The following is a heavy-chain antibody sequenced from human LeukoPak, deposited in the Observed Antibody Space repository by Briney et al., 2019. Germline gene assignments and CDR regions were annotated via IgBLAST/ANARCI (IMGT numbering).Heavy chain of an antibody. V-gene: IGHV3-74*01. Sequence: GRSLKLSCAASGFTFSSYWMHWVRQAPGKGLVWVSRINGDGSSTAYADSVKGRFTISRDNAKNTLYLQMNSLTAEDTAVYYYARGPPWYFDLWGRGTLVTVSS. D-gene: IGHD6-25*01. CDR3: ARGPPWYFDL. CDR1: GFTFSSYW. CDR2: INGDGSST. J-gene: IGHJ2*01.